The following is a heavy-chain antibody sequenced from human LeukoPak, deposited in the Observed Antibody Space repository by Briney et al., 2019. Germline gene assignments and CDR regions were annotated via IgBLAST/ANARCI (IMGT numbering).Heavy chain of an antibody. CDR1: GYTFSAYV. V-gene: IGHV1-3*01. Sequence: GASVKVSCKGSGYTFSAYVLHWVRQAPGQALEWMGWINGANGETRYSENFHGRVTISRDAAAKTSYMELSSLGPEDTAVYYCARGWWDLGEIPFWGQGTLVIVSS. D-gene: IGHD1-26*01. CDR3: ARGWWDLGEIPF. J-gene: IGHJ4*02. CDR2: INGANGET.